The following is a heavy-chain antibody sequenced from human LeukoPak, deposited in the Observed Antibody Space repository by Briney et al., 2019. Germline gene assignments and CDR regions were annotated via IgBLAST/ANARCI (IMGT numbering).Heavy chain of an antibody. V-gene: IGHV1-18*04. CDR1: GYTFNTYG. Sequence: GASVKVSCKASGYTFNTYGINWVRQAPGQGLEWMGWISAYNGNTNYAQNFQGRITLTTGTSTSMAYMELTGLRSDDTAVYYCARDGRQWVPLNWFDPWGQGTLVTVSS. J-gene: IGHJ5*02. CDR3: ARDGRQWVPLNWFDP. D-gene: IGHD6-19*01. CDR2: ISAYNGNT.